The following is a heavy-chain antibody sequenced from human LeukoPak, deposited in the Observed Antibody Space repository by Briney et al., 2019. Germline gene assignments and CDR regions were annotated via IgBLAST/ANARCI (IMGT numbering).Heavy chain of an antibody. J-gene: IGHJ4*02. D-gene: IGHD1-26*01. CDR2: ISSDGTNT. Sequence: PGGSLRLSCAASGFTLSNDWTHWVRQAPGKGLVWVSRISSDGTNTLYADSVKGRFTISRDNARNTLHLQMNSLRADDTAEYYCVVGGGIYWGQGTLVTVS. CDR1: GFTLSNDW. CDR3: VVGGGIY. V-gene: IGHV3-74*03.